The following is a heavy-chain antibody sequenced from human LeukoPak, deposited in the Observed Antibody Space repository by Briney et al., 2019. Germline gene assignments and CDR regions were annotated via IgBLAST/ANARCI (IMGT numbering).Heavy chain of an antibody. D-gene: IGHD3-22*01. CDR3: AKAFYDSSGYYVPIDY. Sequence: PGGSLRLSCAASGFTFDDYAMHWVRQAPGKGLEWVSGISWNSGSIGYADSVKGRFTTSRDNAKNSLYLQMNSLRAEDTALYYCAKAFYDSSGYYVPIDYWGQGTLVTVSS. CDR1: GFTFDDYA. J-gene: IGHJ4*02. V-gene: IGHV3-9*01. CDR2: ISWNSGSI.